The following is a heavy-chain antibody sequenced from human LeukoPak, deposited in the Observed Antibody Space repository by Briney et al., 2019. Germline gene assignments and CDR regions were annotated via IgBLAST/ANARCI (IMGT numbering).Heavy chain of an antibody. CDR2: ISGSGGST. V-gene: IGHV3-23*01. Sequence: GGSLRLSCAASGFTFTNYAMSWVRQAPGKGLEWVSAISGSGGSTYYADSVKGRFTISRDNSENTLYLQMNSLRAEDTAVYYCAKGGLAGRPDYWGQGTLVTVSS. CDR3: AKGGLAGRPDY. J-gene: IGHJ4*02. CDR1: GFTFTNYA. D-gene: IGHD6-25*01.